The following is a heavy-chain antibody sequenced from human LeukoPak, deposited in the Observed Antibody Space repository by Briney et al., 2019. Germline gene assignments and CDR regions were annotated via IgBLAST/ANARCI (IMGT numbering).Heavy chain of an antibody. CDR1: GGSISGYY. Sequence: PSETLSLTCTVSGGSISGYYWSWIRQAPGKELEWIGYIFYSGNTRYNPSLKSRVTISIDTPKNQFSLKLSSVTAADSAVYYCARQSNDYSDYTFESWGQGTLVTVSA. D-gene: IGHD4-11*01. CDR2: IFYSGNT. CDR3: ARQSNDYSDYTFES. V-gene: IGHV4-59*08. J-gene: IGHJ4*02.